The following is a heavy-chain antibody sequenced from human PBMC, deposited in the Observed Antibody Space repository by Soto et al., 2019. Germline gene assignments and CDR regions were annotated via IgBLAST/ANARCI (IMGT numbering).Heavy chain of an antibody. CDR3: ATDKLGYCSDGRCYRPGYFEN. J-gene: IGHJ4*02. Sequence: GGSLRLSCAASGFTFNIYSMNWVRQAPGKGLEWVSYISGSSSTTYYADSVKGRFTISRDNAKNSLYLQMNSLRAEDTAVYYCATDKLGYCSDGRCYRPGYFENWGQGTPVTVSS. V-gene: IGHV3-48*01. D-gene: IGHD2-15*01. CDR2: ISGSSSTT. CDR1: GFTFNIYS.